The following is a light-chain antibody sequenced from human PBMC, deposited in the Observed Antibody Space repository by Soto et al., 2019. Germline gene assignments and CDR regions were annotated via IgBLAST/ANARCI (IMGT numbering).Light chain of an antibody. V-gene: IGLV1-44*01. CDR2: TAG. CDR1: SSNIGSNT. CDR3: SAWDNSLNGYV. J-gene: IGLJ1*01. Sequence: QSVLTQPLSVSASPGQRVTISCSGGSSNIGSNTVAWYQHLPGTAPPRLIFTAGQRPSGVPGRYSGSKSGTSASLAISGLQSEDEGDYYCSAWDNSLNGYVFGPGTKVTVL.